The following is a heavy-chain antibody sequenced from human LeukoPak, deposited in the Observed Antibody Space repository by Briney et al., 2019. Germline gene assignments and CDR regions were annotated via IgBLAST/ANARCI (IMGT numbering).Heavy chain of an antibody. V-gene: IGHV1-18*01. D-gene: IGHD2-8*01. CDR2: ISGGNT. Sequence: ASVKDSCKASGYTFTTYGINWVRQAPGQGLEWMGWISGGNTNYAQKFQGRVTMTTDTSTSTAYMELRSLRSDDTAVYYCAKDSRGHCSKGACYSIDYWGQGTLVTVSS. CDR1: GYTFTTYG. J-gene: IGHJ4*02. CDR3: AKDSRGHCSKGACYSIDY.